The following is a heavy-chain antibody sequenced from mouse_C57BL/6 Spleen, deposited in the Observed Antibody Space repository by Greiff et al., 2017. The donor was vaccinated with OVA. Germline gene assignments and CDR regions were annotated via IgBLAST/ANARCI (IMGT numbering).Heavy chain of an antibody. CDR1: GYTFTSYW. V-gene: IGHV1-64*01. Sequence: QAQLQQPGAELIKPGASVKLSCKASGYTFTSYWMHWVKQRPGQGLEWIGMIHPNSGSTNYNEKFKSKATLTVDKSSSTAYMQLSSLTSEDSAVYYCARGDEDYYAMDYWGQGTSVTVSS. D-gene: IGHD3-3*01. J-gene: IGHJ4*01. CDR2: IHPNSGST. CDR3: ARGDEDYYAMDY.